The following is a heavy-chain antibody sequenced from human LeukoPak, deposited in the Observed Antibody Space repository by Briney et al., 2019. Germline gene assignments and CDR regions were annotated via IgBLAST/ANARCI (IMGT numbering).Heavy chain of an antibody. J-gene: IGHJ5*02. D-gene: IGHD2-15*01. V-gene: IGHV4-34*01. CDR1: GGSFSGYY. Sequence: SETLSLTCAVYGGSFSGYYWSWIRQPPGKGLEWIGEINHSGSTNYNPSLKSRVTISVDTSKNRFSLKVTSVTASDTAIYYCARVVASTSIDTSGQGTPVTVSS. CDR3: ARVVASTSIDT. CDR2: INHSGST.